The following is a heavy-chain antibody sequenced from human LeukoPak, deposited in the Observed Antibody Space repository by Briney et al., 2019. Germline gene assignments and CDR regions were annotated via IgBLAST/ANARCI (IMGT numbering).Heavy chain of an antibody. V-gene: IGHV4-30-2*01. CDR2: IYHSGST. CDR1: GGSINRTSHY. CDR3: ARVNWHYFDY. Sequence: SETLSLTCTVSGGSINRTSHYWGWIRQPPGKGLEWIGYIYHSGSTYYNPSLKSRVTISVDRSKNQFSLKLSSVTAADTAVYYCARVNWHYFDYWGQGTLVTVSS. D-gene: IGHD1-1*01. J-gene: IGHJ4*02.